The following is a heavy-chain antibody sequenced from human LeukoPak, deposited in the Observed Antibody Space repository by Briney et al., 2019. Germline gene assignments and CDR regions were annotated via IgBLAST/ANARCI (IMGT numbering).Heavy chain of an antibody. Sequence: ASVTVSCKASGYTFTSYGISWVRQAPGQGLEWMGWISAYNGNTNYAQKLQGRVTMTTDTSTSTAYMELRSLRSDDTAVYYCALNEPVAGHFDYWGQGTLVTVSS. CDR3: ALNEPVAGHFDY. V-gene: IGHV1-18*01. J-gene: IGHJ4*02. CDR1: GYTFTSYG. CDR2: ISAYNGNT. D-gene: IGHD6-19*01.